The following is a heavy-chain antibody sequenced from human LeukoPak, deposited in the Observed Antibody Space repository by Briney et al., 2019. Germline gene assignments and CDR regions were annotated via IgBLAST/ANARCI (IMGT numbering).Heavy chain of an antibody. CDR1: GYTFTGHY. CDR2: INPNSGGT. J-gene: IGHJ5*02. Sequence: ASVKVSCKASGYTFTGHYMHWVRQAPGQGLEWMGWINPNSGGTNYAQKFQGRVTMTTDTSTSTAYMELRSLRSDDTAVYYCARTSHESVLYWSDPWGQGTLVNVSS. V-gene: IGHV1-2*02. CDR3: ARTSHESVLYWSDP. D-gene: IGHD3-16*01.